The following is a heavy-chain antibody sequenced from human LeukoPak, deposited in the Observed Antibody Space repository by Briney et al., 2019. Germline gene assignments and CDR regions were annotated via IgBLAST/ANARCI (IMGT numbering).Heavy chain of an antibody. CDR3: ARNRGGYEFFDS. CDR1: GFTFSSYE. V-gene: IGHV3-48*03. CDR2: ISSRGTTI. D-gene: IGHD5-12*01. Sequence: GGSLRLSCAVSGFTFSSYEMNWVRQAPGKGLEWVSYISSRGTTIYYVDSVKGRFTISRDNAKNSLYLQMNSLRDEDTAVYYCARNRGGYEFFDSWGQGILVTVSS. J-gene: IGHJ4*02.